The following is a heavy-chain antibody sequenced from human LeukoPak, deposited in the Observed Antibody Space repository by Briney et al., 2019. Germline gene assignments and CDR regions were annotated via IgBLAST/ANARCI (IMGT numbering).Heavy chain of an antibody. CDR3: ARDPYSGSYSDAFDI. J-gene: IGHJ3*02. V-gene: IGHV3-30-3*01. CDR1: GFTFSSYA. D-gene: IGHD1-26*01. Sequence: GGSLRLSCAASGFTFSSYAMHWVRQAPGKGLEWVAVISYDGSNKYYADSVKGRFTISRDNSKNTPYLQMNSLRAEDTAVYYCARDPYSGSYSDAFDIWGQGTMVTVSS. CDR2: ISYDGSNK.